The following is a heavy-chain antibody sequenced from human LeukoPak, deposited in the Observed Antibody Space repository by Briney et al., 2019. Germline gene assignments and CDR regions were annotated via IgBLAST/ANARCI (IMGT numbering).Heavy chain of an antibody. D-gene: IGHD2-2*01. Sequence: KPGGSLRLSCAASGFTFSSSSMNWARQAPGKGLEWVSSISSSSSYIYYADSVKGRFTISRDNAKNSLYLQMNSLSAEDTAVYYCAREFEVVPATIRGDGYWGQGTLVTVSS. CDR2: ISSSSSYI. J-gene: IGHJ4*02. CDR1: GFTFSSSS. V-gene: IGHV3-21*01. CDR3: AREFEVVPATIRGDGY.